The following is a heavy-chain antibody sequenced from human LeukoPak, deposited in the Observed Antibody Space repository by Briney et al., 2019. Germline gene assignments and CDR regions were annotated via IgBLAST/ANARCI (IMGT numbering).Heavy chain of an antibody. Sequence: SETLSLTCTVSGGSISSSSYYWGWIRQPPGKGLEWIGRIYYSGSTYYNPSLKSRVTISVDTSKNQFSLKLSSVTAADTAVYYCARDASGSGYDMYYFDYWGQGTLVTVSS. V-gene: IGHV4-39*07. D-gene: IGHD5-12*01. J-gene: IGHJ4*02. CDR2: IYYSGST. CDR1: GGSISSSSYY. CDR3: ARDASGSGYDMYYFDY.